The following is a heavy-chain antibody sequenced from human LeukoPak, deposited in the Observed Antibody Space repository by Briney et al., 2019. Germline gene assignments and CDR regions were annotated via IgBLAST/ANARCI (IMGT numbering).Heavy chain of an antibody. Sequence: GGSLRLSCAASGFTFATSAMTWGRQAPGKGLEWVSTISASGGSTYYADSVKGRFTISRDNSKNTLYLQMNSLRAEDTALYYCAKGLDVLTGYLNCFDPWGQRTLVTVSS. CDR2: ISASGGST. V-gene: IGHV3-23*01. J-gene: IGHJ5*02. D-gene: IGHD3-9*01. CDR1: GFTFATSA. CDR3: AKGLDVLTGYLNCFDP.